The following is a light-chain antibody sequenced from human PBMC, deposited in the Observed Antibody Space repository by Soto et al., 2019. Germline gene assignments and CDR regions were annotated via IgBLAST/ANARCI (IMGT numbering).Light chain of an antibody. J-gene: IGKJ1*01. Sequence: IVLTQSPGTLSLSPGERATLSCRASQSVTSNYIAWYQQKLGQAPRLILFGASSRATGIPDRFSGSGSGTDFSLTISSLEPEAFAVSYCQQYGSSVWTFGQGTKVEIK. V-gene: IGKV3-20*01. CDR3: QQYGSSVWT. CDR2: GAS. CDR1: QSVTSNY.